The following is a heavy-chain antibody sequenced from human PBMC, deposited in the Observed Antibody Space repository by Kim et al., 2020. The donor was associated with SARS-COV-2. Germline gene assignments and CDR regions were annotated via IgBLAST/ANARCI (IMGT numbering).Heavy chain of an antibody. J-gene: IGHJ4*02. Sequence: SETLSLTCAVYGGSFSGYYWSWIRQPPGKGLEWIGEINHSGSTNYNPSLKSRVTISVDTSKNQFSLKLSSVTAADTAVYYCARGWFGITMVRGGTEMDYWGQGTLVTVSS. V-gene: IGHV4-34*01. CDR2: INHSGST. CDR3: ARGWFGITMVRGGTEMDY. CDR1: GGSFSGYY. D-gene: IGHD3-10*01.